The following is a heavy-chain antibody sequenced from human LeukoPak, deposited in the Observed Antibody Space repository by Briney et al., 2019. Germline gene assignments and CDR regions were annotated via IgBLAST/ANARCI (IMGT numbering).Heavy chain of an antibody. Sequence: PSETLSLTCIVSGGSIGSSSYYWGWIRQPPGKGLEWIGSIYYSGSTYYNPSLKSRVTISVDTSKNQFSLKLSSVTAADTAVYYCALRHVVVTAIPSSGAYAFDIWGQGTMVTVSS. CDR2: IYYSGST. CDR3: ALRHVVVTAIPSSGAYAFDI. CDR1: GGSIGSSSYY. V-gene: IGHV4-39*07. J-gene: IGHJ3*02. D-gene: IGHD2-21*02.